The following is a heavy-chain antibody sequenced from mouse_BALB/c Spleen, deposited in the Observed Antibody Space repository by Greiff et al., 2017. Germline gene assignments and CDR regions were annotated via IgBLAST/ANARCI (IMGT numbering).Heavy chain of an antibody. V-gene: IGHV1-5*01. D-gene: IGHD1-1*01. J-gene: IGHJ2*01. CDR1: GYTFTSYW. CDR3: TKAYYGRTYYFDY. Sequence: EVQLQESGTVLARPGASVKMSCKASGYTFTSYWMHWVKQRPGQGLEWIGAIYPGNSDTSYNQKFKGKAKLTAVTSTSTAYMELSSLTNEDSAVYYCTKAYYGRTYYFDYWGQGTTLTVSS. CDR2: IYPGNSDT.